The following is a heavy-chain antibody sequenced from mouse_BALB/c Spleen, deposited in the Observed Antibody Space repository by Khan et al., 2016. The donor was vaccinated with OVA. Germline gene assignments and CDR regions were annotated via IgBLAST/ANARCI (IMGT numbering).Heavy chain of an antibody. CDR1: GYSFSRSW. Sequence: QVQLKESGAELVRPGSSVKLSCKASGYSFSRSWMNWVKQRSGQGLEWFGQSYPGNGDANYNEKFNGKVTLTADKSSNTVYLQINSLTSEDSAVFVFARWVGGGFTYWGHGTLVTVTA. D-gene: IGHD1-1*01. CDR3: ARWVGGGFTY. CDR2: SYPGNGDA. J-gene: IGHJ3*01. V-gene: IGHV1-82*01.